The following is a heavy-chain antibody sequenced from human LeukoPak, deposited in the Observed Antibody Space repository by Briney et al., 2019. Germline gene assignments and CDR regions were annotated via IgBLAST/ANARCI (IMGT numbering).Heavy chain of an antibody. V-gene: IGHV1-2*02. J-gene: IGHJ4*02. Sequence: GASVKVSCKASGYTFTGYYMHWVRQAPGQGLEWMGWIKPNSGGTNYAQKFQGRVTITRDTSISTAYMELSRLRSDDTAVYYCARGSNWGSYFDYWGQGTLVTVSS. CDR1: GYTFTGYY. CDR2: IKPNSGGT. D-gene: IGHD7-27*01. CDR3: ARGSNWGSYFDY.